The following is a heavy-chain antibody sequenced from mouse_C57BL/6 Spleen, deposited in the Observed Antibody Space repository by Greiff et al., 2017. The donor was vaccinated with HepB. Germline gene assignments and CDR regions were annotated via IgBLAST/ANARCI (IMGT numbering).Heavy chain of an antibody. CDR2: FYPGSGSI. CDR3: ARQYYGSSYSYYAMDY. V-gene: IGHV1-62-2*01. CDR1: GYTFTEYT. Sequence: VQLQESGAELVKPGASVKLSCKASGYTFTEYTIHWVKQRSGQGLEWIGWFYPGSGSIKYNEKFKDKATLTADKSSSTVYMELSRLTSEDSAVYFCARQYYGSSYSYYAMDYWGQGTSVTVSS. J-gene: IGHJ4*01. D-gene: IGHD1-1*01.